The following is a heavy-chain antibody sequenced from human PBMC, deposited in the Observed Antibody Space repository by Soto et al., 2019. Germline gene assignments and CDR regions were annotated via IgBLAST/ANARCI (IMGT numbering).Heavy chain of an antibody. J-gene: IGHJ6*02. V-gene: IGHV3-30-3*01. Sequence: GGSLRLSCAASGFTFSSYAMHWVRQAPGKGLEWVAVISYDGSNKYYADSVKGRFTISRDNSKNTLYLQMNSLRAEDTAVYYCARGGQQLEYYYYYYGMDVWGQGTTVTVSS. CDR1: GFTFSSYA. D-gene: IGHD6-13*01. CDR2: ISYDGSNK. CDR3: ARGGQQLEYYYYYYGMDV.